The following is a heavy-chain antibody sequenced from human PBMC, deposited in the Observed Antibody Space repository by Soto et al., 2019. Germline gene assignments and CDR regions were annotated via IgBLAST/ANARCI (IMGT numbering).Heavy chain of an antibody. Sequence: HPGGSLRLSCAASGFTFSSYAMHWVRQAPGKGLEWVAVISYDGSNKYYADSVKGRFTISRDNSKNTLYLQMNSLRAEDTAVYYCAARDGYNYAGVFYFDYWGQGTLVTVSS. V-gene: IGHV3-30-3*01. CDR3: AARDGYNYAGVFYFDY. CDR1: GFTFSSYA. D-gene: IGHD5-12*01. CDR2: ISYDGSNK. J-gene: IGHJ4*02.